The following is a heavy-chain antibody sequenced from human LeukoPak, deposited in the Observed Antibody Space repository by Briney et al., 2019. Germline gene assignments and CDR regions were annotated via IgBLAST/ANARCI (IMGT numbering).Heavy chain of an antibody. V-gene: IGHV4-4*07. CDR2: IYTSGST. Sequence: SETLSLTCTVSGGSISDYSWNWIRQTAGKELEWIGRIYTSGSTNYNPSLKSRVTMSTDTSKNQFSLKLSSVTAADTAVYYCARGSYGMGVWGHGATVTVSS. J-gene: IGHJ6*02. CDR1: GGSISDYS. CDR3: ARGSYGMGV.